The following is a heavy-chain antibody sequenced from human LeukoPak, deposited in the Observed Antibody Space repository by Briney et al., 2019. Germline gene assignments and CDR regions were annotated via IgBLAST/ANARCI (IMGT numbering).Heavy chain of an antibody. CDR1: GYTFTGYY. CDR3: ARWKWGLGTYYFDY. D-gene: IGHD1-26*01. V-gene: IGHV1-2*02. Sequence: ASVKVSCKASGYTFTGYYMHWVRQAPGQGLERMGWINPNSGGTNYAQKFQGRVTMTRDTSISTAYMELSRLRSDDTAVYYCARWKWGLGTYYFDYWGQGTLVTVSS. CDR2: INPNSGGT. J-gene: IGHJ4*02.